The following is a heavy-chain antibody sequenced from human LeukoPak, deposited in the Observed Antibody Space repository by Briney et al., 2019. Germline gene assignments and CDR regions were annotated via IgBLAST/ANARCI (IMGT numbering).Heavy chain of an antibody. CDR1: GFTFSSYA. Sequence: GGSLRLSCAASGFTFSSYAMSWVRQAPGKGLEWVSAISGSGGSTYYADSVKGRFTISRDNSKNTLYLQMNSLRAEDTAVYYCAKSHKRITIFGVVYDAFDIWGQGTMVTVSS. CDR3: AKSHKRITIFGVVYDAFDI. CDR2: ISGSGGST. D-gene: IGHD3-3*01. V-gene: IGHV3-23*01. J-gene: IGHJ3*02.